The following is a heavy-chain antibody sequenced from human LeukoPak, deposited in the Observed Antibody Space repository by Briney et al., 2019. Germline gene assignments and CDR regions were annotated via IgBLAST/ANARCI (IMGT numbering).Heavy chain of an antibody. CDR1: GFTFSDYY. V-gene: IGHV3-11*01. D-gene: IGHD2-2*01. CDR2: ISSSGSTI. Sequence: GGSLRLSCAVSGFTFSDYYMSWIRQAPGKGLEWVSYISSSGSTIYYADSVKGRFTISRDNSKNTLYLQMNSLRAEDTAVYYCAKSTYWSNPYYFDYWGQGTLVTVSS. CDR3: AKSTYWSNPYYFDY. J-gene: IGHJ4*02.